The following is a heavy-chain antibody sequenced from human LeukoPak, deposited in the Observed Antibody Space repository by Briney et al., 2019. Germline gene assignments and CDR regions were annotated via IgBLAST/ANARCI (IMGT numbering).Heavy chain of an antibody. J-gene: IGHJ5*02. CDR1: GGSITSGDYY. CDR3: ARPYYYGSRIDP. V-gene: IGHV4-30-4*01. Sequence: SETLSLTCTVSGGSITSGDYYWSWIRQPPGKGLEWIAYMYYSGSTYYNPSLKSRVTMSADTSKNQFSLKLSSVTAADTAVYYCARPYYYGSRIDPWGQGTLVTVSS. CDR2: MYYSGST. D-gene: IGHD3-22*01.